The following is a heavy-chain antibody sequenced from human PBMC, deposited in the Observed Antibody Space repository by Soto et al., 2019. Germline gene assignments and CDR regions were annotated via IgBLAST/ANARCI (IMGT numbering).Heavy chain of an antibody. Sequence: QVQLQESGPGLVKPSETLSLTCTVSGGSIDGRNCAWIRQPPGKGLEWLGYVYYDGGSSYNPSVKSRLTLSMDTSKSQSSLQLRSVTAADTAVYYGVRQGIGNLHGLVDVWGRGTTVTVSS. CDR1: GGSIDGRN. D-gene: IGHD3-10*01. CDR2: VYYDGGS. J-gene: IGHJ6*02. CDR3: VRQGIGNLHGLVDV. V-gene: IGHV4-59*08.